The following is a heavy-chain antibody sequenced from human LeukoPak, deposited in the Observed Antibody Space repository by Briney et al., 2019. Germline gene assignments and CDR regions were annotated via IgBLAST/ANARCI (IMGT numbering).Heavy chain of an antibody. Sequence: VASVKVSCKASGYTFTSYGISWVRQAPGQGLEWMGWISAYNGNTNYAQKLQGRVTMTTDTSTSTAYMELRGLRSDDTAVYYCARTYYDYVWGSYRPSYFDYWGQGTLVTVSS. CDR3: ARTYYDYVWGSYRPSYFDY. V-gene: IGHV1-18*01. CDR1: GYTFTSYG. CDR2: ISAYNGNT. D-gene: IGHD3-16*02. J-gene: IGHJ4*02.